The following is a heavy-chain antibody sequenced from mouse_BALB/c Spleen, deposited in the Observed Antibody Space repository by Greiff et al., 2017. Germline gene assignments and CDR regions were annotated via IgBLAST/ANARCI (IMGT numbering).Heavy chain of an antibody. CDR1: GFNIKDYY. CDR2: IDPANGNT. D-gene: IGHD3-1*01. J-gene: IGHJ4*01. CDR3: GRELGLREGYAMDY. Sequence: EVQLQQSGAELVKPGASVKLSCTASGFNIKDYYMHWVKQRPEQGLEWIGRIDPANGNTKYDPKFPGKATITADTSSNTAYLQLSSLTSDDTAVYYCGRELGLREGYAMDYWGQGTSVTVSS. V-gene: IGHV14-3*02.